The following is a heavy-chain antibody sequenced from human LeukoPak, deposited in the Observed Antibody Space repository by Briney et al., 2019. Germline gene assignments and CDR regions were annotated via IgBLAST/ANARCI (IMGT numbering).Heavy chain of an antibody. V-gene: IGHV3-66*01. D-gene: IGHD3-22*01. Sequence: GGSLRLSCAASGFTVSSNYMSWVRQAPGKGLEWVSIIYSGGSTYYADSVKGRFTISRDNAKNSLYLQMNSLRAEDTAVYYCARAMFDSSGYYFYFDYWGQGTLVTVSS. CDR3: ARAMFDSSGYYFYFDY. CDR2: IYSGGST. CDR1: GFTVSSNY. J-gene: IGHJ4*02.